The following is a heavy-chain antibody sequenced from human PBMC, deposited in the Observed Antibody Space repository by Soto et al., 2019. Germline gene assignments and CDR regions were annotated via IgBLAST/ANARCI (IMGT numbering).Heavy chain of an antibody. J-gene: IGHJ4*02. CDR1: GYTFTSYA. CDR2: INAGNGNT. CDR3: ARVLGAVRGARPYDY. Sequence: ASVQVSCKASGYTFTSYAMHWVRQAPGQRLEWMGWINAGNGNTKYSQKFQGRVTITRDTSASTAYMELSSLRSEDTAVYYCARVLGAVRGARPYDYWGQGTLVTVSS. V-gene: IGHV1-3*01. D-gene: IGHD3-10*01.